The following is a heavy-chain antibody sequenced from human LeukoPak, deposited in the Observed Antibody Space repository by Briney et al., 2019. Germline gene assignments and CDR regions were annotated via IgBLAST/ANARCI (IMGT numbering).Heavy chain of an antibody. CDR3: ARELTGSDAFDI. J-gene: IGHJ3*02. D-gene: IGHD1-26*01. CDR1: GGSISSGSYY. V-gene: IGHV4-61*01. CDR2: IYYSGST. Sequence: SETLSLTCTVSGGSISSGSYYWSWIRQPPGKGLEWIGYIYYSGSTNYNPSLKSRLTISVETSKNQFSLKLSSVTAADTAVYYCARELTGSDAFDIWGQGTMVTVSS.